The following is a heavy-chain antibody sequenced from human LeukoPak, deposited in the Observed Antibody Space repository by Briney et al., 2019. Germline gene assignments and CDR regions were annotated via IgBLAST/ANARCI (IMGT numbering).Heavy chain of an antibody. D-gene: IGHD6-13*01. Sequence: PGGSLRLSCAASGFTFSSYDMHWVRQATGKGLEWVSAIGTAGDTYYPGSVKGRFTISRENAKNSLYLQMNSLRAGDTAVYYCARDGRGAAAGTGYYYYYGMDVWGQGTTVTVSS. V-gene: IGHV3-13*01. J-gene: IGHJ6*02. CDR1: GFTFSSYD. CDR3: ARDGRGAAAGTGYYYYYGMDV. CDR2: IGTAGDT.